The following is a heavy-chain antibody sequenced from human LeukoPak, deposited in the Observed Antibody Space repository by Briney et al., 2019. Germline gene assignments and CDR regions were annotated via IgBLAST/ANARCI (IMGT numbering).Heavy chain of an antibody. Sequence: ASVKVSCKASGYIFTGYVINWVRQATGQGREWMGWMNTHRDNKGYAQKLQGRVTMPRNTSISTAYMELNSLISDDTAVYYCASELSPSSSGLVAFDIWGQGTMVAVSS. V-gene: IGHV1-8*01. D-gene: IGHD1-7*01. CDR3: ASELSPSSSGLVAFDI. CDR1: GYIFTGYV. J-gene: IGHJ3*02. CDR2: MNTHRDNK.